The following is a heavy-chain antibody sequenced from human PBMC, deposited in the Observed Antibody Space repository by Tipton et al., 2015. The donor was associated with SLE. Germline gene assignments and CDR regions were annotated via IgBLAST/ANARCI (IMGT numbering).Heavy chain of an antibody. J-gene: IGHJ4*02. CDR3: ARDVEFSTVSIFGLVP. Sequence: TLSLTCTVSGDSITDSGYSWNWVRQHPGAGLEWIGYIHHSGRTDYNPSLRSRVTISRDTSKNQFSLNVNSVTAADTAVYYCARDVEFSTVSIFGLVPWGQGLQVTVSS. V-gene: IGHV4-31*03. D-gene: IGHD3/OR15-3a*01. CDR2: IHHSGRT. CDR1: GDSITDSGYS.